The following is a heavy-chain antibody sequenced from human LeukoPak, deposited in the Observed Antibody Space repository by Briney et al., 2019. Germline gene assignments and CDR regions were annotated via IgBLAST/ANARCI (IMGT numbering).Heavy chain of an antibody. CDR1: GFIFSRYS. CDR2: ISSSSIYI. J-gene: IGHJ6*03. D-gene: IGHD1-26*01. V-gene: IGHV3-21*01. Sequence: PGGSLRLSCAASGFIFSRYSIDWVRQAPGKGLEWVSSISSSSIYIYYADSVKGRFTISRDNAKNSLYLQMNSLRAEDTAVYYCARAVGATRVIDYYYYYMDVWGKGTTVTVSS. CDR3: ARAVGATRVIDYYYYYMDV.